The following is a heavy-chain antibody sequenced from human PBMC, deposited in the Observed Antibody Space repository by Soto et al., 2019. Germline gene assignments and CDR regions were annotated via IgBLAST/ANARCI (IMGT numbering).Heavy chain of an antibody. CDR1: GGSFSGYY. V-gene: IGHV4-34*01. J-gene: IGHJ6*03. Sequence: SETLSLTCAVYGGSFSGYYWSWIRQPPGKGLEWIGEINHSGSTNYNPSLKSRVTISVDTSKNQFSLKLSSVTAADTAVYYCARALDYGSGSSYYYYYMDVWGKGTTVTVSS. D-gene: IGHD3-10*01. CDR2: INHSGST. CDR3: ARALDYGSGSSYYYYYMDV.